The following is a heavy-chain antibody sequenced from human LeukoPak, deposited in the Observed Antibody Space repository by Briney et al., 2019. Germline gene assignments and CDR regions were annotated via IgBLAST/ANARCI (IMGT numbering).Heavy chain of an antibody. CDR3: ARDTARGRYYSSYMDV. CDR2: FYRSGST. Sequence: GGSLRLSCAASGVTLSSNYMSSVRQAPGKGLEWGSVFYRSGSTYYADSVMGRFTISRDNSKNTLYLQMNSLRAEDTAVYYCARDTARGRYYSSYMDVWGKGTTVTVSS. CDR1: GVTLSSNY. J-gene: IGHJ6*03. V-gene: IGHV3-53*01. D-gene: IGHD5-18*01.